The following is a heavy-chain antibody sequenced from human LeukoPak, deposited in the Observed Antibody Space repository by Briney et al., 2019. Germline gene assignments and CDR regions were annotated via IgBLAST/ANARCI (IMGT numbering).Heavy chain of an antibody. D-gene: IGHD6-13*01. CDR2: INHSGST. CDR1: GGSFSGYC. Sequence: SETLSLTCAVYGGSFSGYCWSWIRQPPGKGLEWIGEINHSGSTNYNPSLKSRVTILVDTSKNQFSLKLNSVTAADTAVYYCARGGFRAAAGTALWYWGQGTLVTVSS. V-gene: IGHV4-34*01. CDR3: ARGGFRAAAGTALWY. J-gene: IGHJ4*02.